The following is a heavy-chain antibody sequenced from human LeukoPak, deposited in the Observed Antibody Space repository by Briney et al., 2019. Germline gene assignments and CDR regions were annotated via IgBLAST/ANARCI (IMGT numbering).Heavy chain of an antibody. CDR3: AKDYGYSSSWYDY. D-gene: IGHD6-13*01. J-gene: IGHJ4*02. Sequence: PEGSLRLSCEASGFTFDDYGMHWVRQAPAKGLEWVSTIGWNSASVGYVDSVKGRFAISRDNAKKTLYLQMNSLRPEDTALYYCAKDYGYSSSWYDYWGQGTLVTVSS. CDR2: IGWNSASV. V-gene: IGHV3-9*01. CDR1: GFTFDDYG.